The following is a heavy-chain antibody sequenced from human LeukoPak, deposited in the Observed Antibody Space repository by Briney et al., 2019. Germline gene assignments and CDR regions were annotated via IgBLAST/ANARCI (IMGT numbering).Heavy chain of an antibody. J-gene: IGHJ4*02. Sequence: SETLSLTCTVYGGSFSGYYWSWIRQPPGQGLEWVGEINHSGSTNYNPSLKSRVTISVDTSKNQFSLKLSSVTAADTAVYYCARLYGSGSYYKYWGQGTLVTVSS. V-gene: IGHV4-34*01. CDR1: GGSFSGYY. CDR2: INHSGST. D-gene: IGHD3-10*01. CDR3: ARLYGSGSYYKY.